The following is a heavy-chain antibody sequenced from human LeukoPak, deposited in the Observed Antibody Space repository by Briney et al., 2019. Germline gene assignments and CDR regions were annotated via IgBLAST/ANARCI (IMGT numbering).Heavy chain of an antibody. D-gene: IGHD3-10*01. CDR1: GYSISSGYY. Sequence: SATLSLTCTVSGYSISSGYYWGWIRQPPGKGLEWIGSIYHSGSTYYNPSLKSRVTISVDTSKNQFSLKLSSVTAADTAVYYCARFPITMGRGVALVRGAFDIWGQGTTVTVSS. CDR2: IYHSGST. V-gene: IGHV4-38-2*02. CDR3: ARFPITMGRGVALVRGAFDI. J-gene: IGHJ3*02.